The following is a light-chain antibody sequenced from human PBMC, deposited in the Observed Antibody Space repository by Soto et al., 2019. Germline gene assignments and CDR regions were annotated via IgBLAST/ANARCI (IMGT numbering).Light chain of an antibody. V-gene: IGKV1-5*03. CDR1: QSISW. Sequence: DIPMTQSPSILSASVGDRVTITCRASQSISWLAWYQQKPGKAPNLLIHKASHLESGVPSRFSGSGSGTEFTLTISSLQPGDFATYYCQHYNTYPWTFGQGTKVEIK. J-gene: IGKJ1*01. CDR3: QHYNTYPWT. CDR2: KAS.